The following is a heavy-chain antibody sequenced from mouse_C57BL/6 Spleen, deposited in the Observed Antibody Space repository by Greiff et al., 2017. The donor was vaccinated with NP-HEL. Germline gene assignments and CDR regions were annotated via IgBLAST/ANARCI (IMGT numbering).Heavy chain of an antibody. Sequence: QVQLQQPGAELVRPGSSVKLSCKASGYTFTSYWMHWVKQRPIQGLEWIGNIDPSDSETHYNQKFKDKATLPVAKSSSTAYMQLSSLTSEDSAVYYGARESLGNFYWYFDVWGTGTTVTVSS. CDR1: GYTFTSYW. CDR2: IDPSDSET. D-gene: IGHD2-1*01. CDR3: ARESLGNFYWYFDV. J-gene: IGHJ1*03. V-gene: IGHV1-52*01.